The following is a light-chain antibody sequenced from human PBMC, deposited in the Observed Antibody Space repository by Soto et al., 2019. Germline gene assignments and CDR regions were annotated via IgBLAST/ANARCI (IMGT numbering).Light chain of an antibody. Sequence: QSALTQPASVSGSPGQSITISCTGTSSDIGADDFVSWYQHHPDKTPKLIIFEVTYRPTGISHRFSASKSGNTASLTISGLEAEDEAFYYCSSYRKTTFPYVVFGGGTKLTVL. V-gene: IGLV2-14*01. CDR3: SSYRKTTFPYVV. CDR1: SSDIGADDF. CDR2: EVT. J-gene: IGLJ2*01.